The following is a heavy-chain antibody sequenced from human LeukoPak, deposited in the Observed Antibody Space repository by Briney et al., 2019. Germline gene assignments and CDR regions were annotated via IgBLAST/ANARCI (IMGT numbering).Heavy chain of an antibody. D-gene: IGHD4-17*01. Sequence: PGGSLRLSCAASGFTFSSYEMNWVRQAPGKGLEWVSYISSSGSTIYYADSVKGRFTISRDNAKNSLYLQMNSLRAEDTAVYYCARGLEVGYGDYFDYWGQGTLVTVSS. J-gene: IGHJ4*02. CDR2: ISSSGSTI. CDR3: ARGLEVGYGDYFDY. V-gene: IGHV3-48*03. CDR1: GFTFSSYE.